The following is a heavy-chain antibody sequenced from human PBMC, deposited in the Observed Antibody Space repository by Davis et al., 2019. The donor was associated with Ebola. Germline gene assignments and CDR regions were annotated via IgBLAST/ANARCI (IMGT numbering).Heavy chain of an antibody. Sequence: PGGSLRLSCAASGFTFDDYAMHWVRQAPGKGLEWVSGISWNSGSIGYADSVKGRFTISRDNAKNSLYLQMNSLRAEDTAVYYCTRDRRDYDFWSGYQAYFYYMDVWGKGTTVTVSS. CDR3: TRDRRDYDFWSGYQAYFYYMDV. D-gene: IGHD3-3*01. CDR2: ISWNSGSI. J-gene: IGHJ6*03. CDR1: GFTFDDYA. V-gene: IGHV3-9*01.